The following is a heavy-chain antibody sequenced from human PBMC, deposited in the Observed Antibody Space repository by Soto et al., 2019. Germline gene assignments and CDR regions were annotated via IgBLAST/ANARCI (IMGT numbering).Heavy chain of an antibody. CDR2: VNPSGGST. V-gene: IGHV1-46*01. Sequence: ASVKVSCKASGYIFTAYSMHWVRQAPGQGLEWMGVVNPSGGSTNYAQKFQGRITMARDTSTSTVYMDLSSLTSEDTAVYYCAREENCSDGICYSEYFQRWGQGTLVTVSS. J-gene: IGHJ1*01. D-gene: IGHD2-15*01. CDR3: AREENCSDGICYSEYFQR. CDR1: GYIFTAYS.